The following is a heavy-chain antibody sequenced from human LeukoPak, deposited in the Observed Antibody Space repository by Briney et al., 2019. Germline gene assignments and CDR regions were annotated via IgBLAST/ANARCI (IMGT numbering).Heavy chain of an antibody. Sequence: PSETLSLTCTVSGGSISSYYWSWIRQHPGKGLEWIGYIYYSGSTYYNPSLKSRVTISVDTSKNQFSLKLSSVTAADTAVYYCAREITPSGMDVWGQGTTVTVSS. CDR3: AREITPSGMDV. V-gene: IGHV4-59*06. CDR1: GGSISSYY. D-gene: IGHD5-24*01. J-gene: IGHJ6*02. CDR2: IYYSGST.